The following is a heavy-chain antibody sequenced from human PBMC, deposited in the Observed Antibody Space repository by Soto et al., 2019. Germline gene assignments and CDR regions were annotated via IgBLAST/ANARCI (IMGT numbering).Heavy chain of an antibody. Sequence: QVQLVQSGAEVKKPGSSVKVSCKASGGTFSSYAISWVRQAPGQGLEWMGGIIPIFGTANYAQKFQGRVTITADESTRTAYMALRSLRFEDTAVYYCARSGSYSINHEYFQHWGQGTLVTVSS. CDR1: GGTFSSYA. J-gene: IGHJ1*01. D-gene: IGHD1-26*01. CDR3: ARSGSYSINHEYFQH. CDR2: IIPIFGTA. V-gene: IGHV1-69*12.